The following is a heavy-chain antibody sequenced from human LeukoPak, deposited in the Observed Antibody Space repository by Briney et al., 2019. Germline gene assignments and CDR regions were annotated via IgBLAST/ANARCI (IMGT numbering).Heavy chain of an antibody. Sequence: GASVKVSCKVSGYTLTELSMHWVRQAPGKGLEWMGGFDPEDGETIYAQKFQGRVTMTEDTSTDTAYMELSSLRSEDTAVYYCATDKPYGDSSGYYANWGQGTLVTVSS. CDR2: FDPEDGET. V-gene: IGHV1-24*01. J-gene: IGHJ4*02. CDR3: ATDKPYGDSSGYYAN. CDR1: GYTLTELS. D-gene: IGHD3-22*01.